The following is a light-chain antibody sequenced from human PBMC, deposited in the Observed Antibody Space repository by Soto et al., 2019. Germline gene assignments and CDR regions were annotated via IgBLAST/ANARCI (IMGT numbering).Light chain of an antibody. V-gene: IGLV1-40*01. Sequence: QSVLTQPPSVSGAPGQRVTISCTGSSSNIGAGYDVHWYQQLPGTAPKLLIYGNSNRPSGVPDRVSGSKSGTSASLAITGLRSEDEADYYCAAWDDSLSGVVFGGGTKLTVL. J-gene: IGLJ2*01. CDR1: SSNIGAGYD. CDR3: AAWDDSLSGVV. CDR2: GNS.